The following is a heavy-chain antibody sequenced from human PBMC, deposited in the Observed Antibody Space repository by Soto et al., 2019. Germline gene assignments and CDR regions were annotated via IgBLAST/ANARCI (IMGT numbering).Heavy chain of an antibody. J-gene: IGHJ4*02. Sequence: GGSLRLSCAASGCTFSSYWMSWVRQAPGKGLEWVANIKQDGSEKYYVDSVKGRFTISRDNAKNSLYLQMNSLRAEDTAVYYCARDLFGYSGLLSYWGQGTLVTVSS. V-gene: IGHV3-7*01. CDR1: GCTFSSYW. CDR3: ARDLFGYSGLLSY. D-gene: IGHD5-12*01. CDR2: IKQDGSEK.